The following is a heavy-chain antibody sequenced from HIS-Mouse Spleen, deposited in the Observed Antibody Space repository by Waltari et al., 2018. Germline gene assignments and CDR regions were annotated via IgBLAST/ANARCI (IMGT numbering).Heavy chain of an antibody. CDR3: ARYAGIAAAGFPPPVDY. J-gene: IGHJ4*02. D-gene: IGHD6-13*01. Sequence: QVQLQESGPGLVKPSQTLSPTCTFTGGSISSGCHYWRWIRQPPGKGVEWIGYIYYSGSTYYNPSLKSRVTISVDTSKNQFSLKLSSVTAADTAVYYCARYAGIAAAGFPPPVDYWGQGTLVTVSS. CDR1: GGSISSGCHY. V-gene: IGHV4-31*03. CDR2: IYYSGST.